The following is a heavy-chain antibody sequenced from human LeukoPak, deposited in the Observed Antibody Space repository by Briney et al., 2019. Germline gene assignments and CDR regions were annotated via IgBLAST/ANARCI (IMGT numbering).Heavy chain of an antibody. CDR3: ARYYYDSSGYYSFDY. CDR1: GHTFTGYY. D-gene: IGHD3-22*01. CDR2: INPNSGGT. V-gene: IGHV1-2*02. Sequence: ASVKVSCKASGHTFTGYYMHWVRQAPGQGLEWMGWINPNSGGTNYAQKFQGRVTMTRDTSISTAYMELSRLRSDDTAVYYCARYYYDSSGYYSFDYWGQGTLVTVSS. J-gene: IGHJ4*02.